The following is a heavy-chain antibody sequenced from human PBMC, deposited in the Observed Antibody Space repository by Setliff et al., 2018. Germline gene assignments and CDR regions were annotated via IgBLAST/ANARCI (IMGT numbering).Heavy chain of an antibody. V-gene: IGHV3-11*06. CDR2: ISSSTNYT. Sequence: PGGSLRLSCAASGFTFSDYYMSWIRQAPGKGLEWVSYISSSTNYTNYADSVKGRFTISRDNARNSLYLQMNSLRAGDTAVYYCARGHGHCTSTSCYPGYYYYMDVWGKGTTVTVS. D-gene: IGHD2-2*01. CDR1: GFTFSDYY. CDR3: ARGHGHCTSTSCYPGYYYYMDV. J-gene: IGHJ6*03.